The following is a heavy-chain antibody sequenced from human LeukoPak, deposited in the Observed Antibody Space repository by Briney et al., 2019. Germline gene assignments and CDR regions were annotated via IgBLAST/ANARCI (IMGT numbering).Heavy chain of an antibody. CDR3: ARGNDYGDIPFDY. J-gene: IGHJ4*02. Sequence: SETLSLTCTVSGGSISSYYWSWIRQPPGKGLEWIGYIYYSGSTSYNPSLKSRVTISVDTSKNQFSLKLSSVTAADTAVYFCARGNDYGDIPFDYWGQGTLVTVSS. D-gene: IGHD4-17*01. CDR1: GGSISSYY. V-gene: IGHV4-59*08. CDR2: IYYSGST.